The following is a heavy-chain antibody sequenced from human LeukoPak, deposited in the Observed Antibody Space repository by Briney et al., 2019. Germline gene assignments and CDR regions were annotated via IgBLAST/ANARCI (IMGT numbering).Heavy chain of an antibody. Sequence: GASVKVSCKASGGTFSSYAISWVRQAPGKGLEWVAVISYDGSNKYYADSVKGRFTISRDNSKNTLYLQMNSLRAEDTAVYYCARDGPDWDYWGQGTLVTVSS. V-gene: IGHV3-30-3*01. CDR3: ARDGPDWDY. D-gene: IGHD3/OR15-3a*01. CDR1: GGTFSSYA. CDR2: ISYDGSNK. J-gene: IGHJ4*02.